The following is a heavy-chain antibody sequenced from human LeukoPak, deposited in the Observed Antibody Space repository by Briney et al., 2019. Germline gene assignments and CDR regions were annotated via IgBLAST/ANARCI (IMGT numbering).Heavy chain of an antibody. CDR1: GFTFSSYA. V-gene: IGHV3-30*04. CDR2: ISYDGSNK. J-gene: IGHJ4*02. D-gene: IGHD5-24*01. CDR3: ARDSGNAGYNYNDY. Sequence: PGGSLRLSCAASGFTFSSYAMHWVRQAPGKGLEWVAVISYDGSNKYYADSVKGRFTISGDNSKNTLYLQMNSLRAEDTAVYYCARDSGNAGYNYNDYWGQGTLVTVSS.